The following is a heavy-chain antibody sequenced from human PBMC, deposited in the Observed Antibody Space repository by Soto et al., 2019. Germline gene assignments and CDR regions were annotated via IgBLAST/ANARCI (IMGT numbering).Heavy chain of an antibody. D-gene: IGHD3-16*01. CDR1: GYTFTSYG. Sequence: QVQLVQSGAEVKKPGASVKVSCKASGYTFTSYGISWVRQAPGQGLEWMGWINPYNGNTNYAQKLQGRVTMTTDTSTNTADMELRSRRCDDTSGDYCARDWFGIDYGGQGTLVTVCS. V-gene: IGHV1-18*01. CDR3: ARDWFGIDY. CDR2: INPYNGNT. J-gene: IGHJ4*02.